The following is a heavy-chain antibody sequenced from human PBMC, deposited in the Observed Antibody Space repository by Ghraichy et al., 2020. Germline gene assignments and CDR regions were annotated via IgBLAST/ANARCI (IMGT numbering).Heavy chain of an antibody. D-gene: IGHD5-12*01. Sequence: GGSLRLSCAASGFTFSSYSMNWVRQAPGKGLEWVSSISSSSSYIYYADSVKGRFTISRDNAKNSLYLQMNSLRAEDTAVYYCARDVRQGGYDSTPFVDYWGQGTLVTVSS. V-gene: IGHV3-21*01. CDR3: ARDVRQGGYDSTPFVDY. CDR2: ISSSSSYI. CDR1: GFTFSSYS. J-gene: IGHJ4*02.